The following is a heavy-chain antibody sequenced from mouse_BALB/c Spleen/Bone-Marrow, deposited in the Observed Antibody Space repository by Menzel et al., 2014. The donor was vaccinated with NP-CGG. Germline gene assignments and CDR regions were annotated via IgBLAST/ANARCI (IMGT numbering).Heavy chain of an antibody. CDR1: GFNIKDTY. CDR2: IDPANGNT. V-gene: IGHV14-3*02. CDR3: AEITTAAYYVMDY. Sequence: VQLQQPGAELVKPGASVKLSCTASGFNIKDTYIHWVKQRPEQGLEWIGRIDPANGNTKYDPKFQGKATITADTSSNTAYLQLSSLTSEDTAVYFCAEITTAAYYVMDYWSQGTSANVSS. J-gene: IGHJ4*01. D-gene: IGHD1-2*01.